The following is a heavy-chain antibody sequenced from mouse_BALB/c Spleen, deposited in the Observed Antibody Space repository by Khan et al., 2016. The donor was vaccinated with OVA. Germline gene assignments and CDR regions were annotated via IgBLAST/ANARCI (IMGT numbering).Heavy chain of an antibody. CDR2: ISSGGTT. CDR3: ARDYWFTY. CDR1: GLTFSNYA. V-gene: IGHV5-6-5*01. J-gene: IGHJ3*01. Sequence: EVELVESGGDLVKPGGSLKLSCAASGLTFSNYAMSWVRQTPEKRLEWVASISSGGTTYYPDSVKGRFTISRDNARNILYLQMNSLRSEDTAMFYCARDYWFTYWGQGTLVTVSA. D-gene: IGHD1-1*02.